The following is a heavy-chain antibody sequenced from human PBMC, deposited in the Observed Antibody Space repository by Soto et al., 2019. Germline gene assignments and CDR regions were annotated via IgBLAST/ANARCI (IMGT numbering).Heavy chain of an antibody. CDR1: GGSFSGYY. Sequence: SETLSLTCAVYGGSFSGYYWSWIRQPPGKGLEWIGEINHSGSTNYNPSLKSRVTISVDTSKNQFSLKLSSVTAADTAVYYCARVNIVVVVAAKEKASNWFDPWGQGTLVTVSS. V-gene: IGHV4-34*01. CDR3: ARVNIVVVVAAKEKASNWFDP. D-gene: IGHD2-15*01. J-gene: IGHJ5*02. CDR2: INHSGST.